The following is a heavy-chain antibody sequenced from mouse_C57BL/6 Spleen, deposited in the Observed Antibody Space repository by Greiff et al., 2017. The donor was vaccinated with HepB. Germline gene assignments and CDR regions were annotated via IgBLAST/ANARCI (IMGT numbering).Heavy chain of an antibody. J-gene: IGHJ2*01. CDR3: ARTKDGYLYYFDY. V-gene: IGHV1-54*01. CDR2: INPGSGGT. CDR1: GYAFPNYL. Sequence: QVQLQQSGAELVRPGTSVKVSCKASGYAFPNYLIEWVKQRPGQGLEWIGVINPGSGGTNYNEKFKGKATLTADKSSSTAYMQLSSLTSEDSAVYFCARTKDGYLYYFDYWGQGTTLTVSS. D-gene: IGHD2-3*01.